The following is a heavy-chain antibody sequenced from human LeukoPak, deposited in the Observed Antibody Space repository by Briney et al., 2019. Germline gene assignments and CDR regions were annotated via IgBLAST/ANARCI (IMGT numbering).Heavy chain of an antibody. CDR1: GGSFSGYY. Sequence: SETLSLTCAVYGGSFSGYYWSWIRQPPGKGLEWIGYIYYSGSTNYNPSLKSRVTISVDTSKNQFSLKLSSVTAADTAVYYCARVLQNYYYLDVWGKGTTVTVSS. V-gene: IGHV4-59*01. D-gene: IGHD3-3*01. J-gene: IGHJ6*03. CDR3: ARVLQNYYYLDV. CDR2: IYYSGST.